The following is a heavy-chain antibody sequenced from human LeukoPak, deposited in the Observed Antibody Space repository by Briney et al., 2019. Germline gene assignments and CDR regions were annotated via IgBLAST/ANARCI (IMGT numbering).Heavy chain of an antibody. Sequence: GGSLRLSCAASGFTFSSYGMHWVRQAPGKGLERVAVISYDGSNKYYADSVKGRFTISRDNSKNTLYLQMNSLRAEDTAVYYCAKDRSSMGYAGMDVWGQGTTVTVSS. CDR2: ISYDGSNK. D-gene: IGHD2-8*01. CDR3: AKDRSSMGYAGMDV. J-gene: IGHJ6*02. CDR1: GFTFSSYG. V-gene: IGHV3-30*18.